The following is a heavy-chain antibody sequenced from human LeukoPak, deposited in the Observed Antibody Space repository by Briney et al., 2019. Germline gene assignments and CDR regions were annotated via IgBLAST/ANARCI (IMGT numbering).Heavy chain of an antibody. J-gene: IGHJ4*02. CDR1: GGSFSGYY. D-gene: IGHD2-2*02. CDR3: ARDTLKGGLDY. CDR2: IYYSGST. V-gene: IGHV4-30-4*08. Sequence: PSETLSLTCAVYGGSFSGYYWSWIRQPPGKGLEWIGYIYYSGSTYYNPSLKSRVTISVDTSKNQFSLKLSSVTAADTAVYYCARDTLKGGLDYWGQGTLVTVSS.